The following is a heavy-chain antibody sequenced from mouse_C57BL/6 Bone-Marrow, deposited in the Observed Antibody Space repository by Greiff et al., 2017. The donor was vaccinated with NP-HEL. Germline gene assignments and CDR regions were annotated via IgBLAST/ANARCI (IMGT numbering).Heavy chain of an antibody. CDR2: INPSSGYT. Sequence: QVHVKQSGAELARPGASVKMSCKASGYTFTSYTMHWVKQRPGQGLEWIGYINPSSGYTKYNQKFKDKATLTADKSSSTAYMQLSSLTSEDSAVYYCARGGEGYWGQGTSVTVSS. V-gene: IGHV1-4*01. J-gene: IGHJ4*01. CDR3: ARGGEGY. CDR1: GYTFTSYT.